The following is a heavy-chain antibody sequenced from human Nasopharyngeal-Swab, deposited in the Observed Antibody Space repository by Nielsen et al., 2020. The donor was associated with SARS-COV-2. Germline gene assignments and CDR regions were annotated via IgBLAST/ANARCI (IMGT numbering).Heavy chain of an antibody. J-gene: IGHJ5*02. CDR3: VKDSTWFDP. V-gene: IGHV3-23*01. Sequence: GESLKISCAASGFTFSSYAMSWVRQAPGKGLEWVSAITPSGDSTCYADSVKGRFTISRDNSKNTLYLQMNSLRAEDTAVYYCVKDSTWFDPWGQGTLVTVSS. CDR2: ITPSGDST. CDR1: GFTFSSYA.